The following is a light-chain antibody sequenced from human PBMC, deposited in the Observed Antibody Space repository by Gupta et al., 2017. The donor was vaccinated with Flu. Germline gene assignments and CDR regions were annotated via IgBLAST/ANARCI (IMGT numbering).Light chain of an antibody. CDR1: QTVSTS. CDR2: GAS. J-gene: IGKJ1*01. V-gene: IGKV3-15*01. Sequence: ERVMTQSPATLSVSPGERATLSCRASQTVSTSLAWYQQKPGQPPRLLIYGASTRATGISARFSGSGSGTDFTLTISSLQSEDCAIYYCYQYNTWSGTFGQGTKVEIK. CDR3: YQYNTWSGT.